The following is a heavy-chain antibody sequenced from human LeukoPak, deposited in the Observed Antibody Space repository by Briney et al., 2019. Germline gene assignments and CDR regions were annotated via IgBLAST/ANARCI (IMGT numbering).Heavy chain of an antibody. CDR1: SGSISSSSHY. Sequence: ASETLSLTCTVSSGSISSSSHYWGWIRQPPGKGLEWIGYIYYSGSTYYNPSLKSRVTISVDTSKNQFSLKLSSVTAADTAVYYCARGSTWRDYYDSSGYPLWGQGTLVTVSS. D-gene: IGHD3-22*01. CDR3: ARGSTWRDYYDSSGYPL. J-gene: IGHJ4*02. CDR2: IYYSGST. V-gene: IGHV4-30-4*08.